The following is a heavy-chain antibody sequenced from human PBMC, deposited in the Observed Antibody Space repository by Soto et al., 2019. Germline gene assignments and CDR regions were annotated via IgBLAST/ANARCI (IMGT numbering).Heavy chain of an antibody. J-gene: IGHJ4*02. V-gene: IGHV4-31*03. CDR2: IYYSGST. CDR3: ARASNSGSYYNVPDY. D-gene: IGHD3-10*01. CDR1: GGSISSGRYY. Sequence: PSATLSLTCTVSGGSISSGRYYWSWIRQHPGKGLEWIGYIYYSGSTYYNPSLKSRVTISVDTSKNQFSLKLSSVTAADTAVYYCARASNSGSYYNVPDYWGQGTLVTVSS.